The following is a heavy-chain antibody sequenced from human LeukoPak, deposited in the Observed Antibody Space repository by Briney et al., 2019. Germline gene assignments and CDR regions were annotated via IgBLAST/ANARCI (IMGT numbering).Heavy chain of an antibody. D-gene: IGHD6-13*01. CDR3: ARSMYSSSPPLYFDY. Sequence: GASVKVSCKASGGTFSSYAISWVRQAPGQGLEWMGGIIPIFGTANYAQKFQGRVTITADKSTSTAYMELSSLRSEDTAVYYCARSMYSSSPPLYFDYWGQGTLVTVSS. CDR1: GGTFSSYA. CDR2: IIPIFGTA. V-gene: IGHV1-69*06. J-gene: IGHJ4*02.